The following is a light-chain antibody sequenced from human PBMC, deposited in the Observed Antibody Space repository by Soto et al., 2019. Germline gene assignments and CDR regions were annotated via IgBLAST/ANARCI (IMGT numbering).Light chain of an antibody. J-gene: IGKJ4*01. Sequence: DIQMTQSPSSLSASVGDGVTITCRATQTISSYLNWYQQKPGKAPKVLIYAASSLQSGVPSRFSGSGSGTDFTLTISSLLPEDFATYCCLQESNYRLTFGGGTKVHIK. CDR1: QTISSY. V-gene: IGKV1-39*01. CDR2: AAS. CDR3: LQESNYRLT.